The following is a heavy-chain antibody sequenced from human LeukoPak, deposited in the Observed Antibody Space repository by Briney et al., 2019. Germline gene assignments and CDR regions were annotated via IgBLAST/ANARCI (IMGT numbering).Heavy chain of an antibody. CDR1: GGSISSYY. Sequence: SETLSLTCTVSGGSISSYYWSWIRQPPGKGPEWIGYIYYSGSTNYNPSLKSRVTISVDTSKNQFSLKLSSVTAADTAVYYCARLFVGAYYYYMDVWGKGTMVTVSS. CDR2: IYYSGST. D-gene: IGHD2-21*01. CDR3: ARLFVGAYYYYMDV. V-gene: IGHV4-59*08. J-gene: IGHJ6*03.